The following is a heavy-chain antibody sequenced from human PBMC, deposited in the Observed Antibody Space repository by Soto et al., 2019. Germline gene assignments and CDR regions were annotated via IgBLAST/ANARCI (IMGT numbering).Heavy chain of an antibody. CDR1: GGSISSSSYY. CDR3: ARSALGGRYYYYMDV. Sequence: SETLSLTCTVSGGSISSSSYYWGWIRQPPGKGLEWIGSIYYSGSTYYNPSLKSRVTISVDTSKNQFSLKLSSVTAADTAVYYCARSALGGRYYYYMDVWGKGTTVTVSS. J-gene: IGHJ6*03. D-gene: IGHD3-16*01. CDR2: IYYSGST. V-gene: IGHV4-39*01.